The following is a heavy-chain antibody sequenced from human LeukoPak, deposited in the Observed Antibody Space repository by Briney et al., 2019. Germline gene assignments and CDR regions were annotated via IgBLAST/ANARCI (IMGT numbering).Heavy chain of an antibody. D-gene: IGHD6-13*01. CDR2: ISSSSSYI. Sequence: GGSLRLSCAASGFTFSSYSMNWVRQAPGKGLEWVSSISSSSSYIYYADSVKGRFTISRDNAKNSLYLQMNSLRAEDTAVYYCARAIAAAGTGGYWGQGTLVTVSS. CDR3: ARAIAAAGTGGY. J-gene: IGHJ4*02. CDR1: GFTFSSYS. V-gene: IGHV3-21*01.